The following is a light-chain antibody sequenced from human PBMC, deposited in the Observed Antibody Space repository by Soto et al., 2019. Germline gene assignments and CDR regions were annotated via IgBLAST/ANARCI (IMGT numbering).Light chain of an antibody. CDR1: SSNVGSYNL. Sequence: QSVLTQPASVSESPGQSITISCTGTSSNVGSYNLVSWYQHHPGKAHKLMIYEVSKRPSGVSNRFSGSKSGNTASLTISGLQAEDEADYYCCSYAGSSTFPYVFGTGTKVTVL. CDR2: EVS. J-gene: IGLJ1*01. CDR3: CSYAGSSTFPYV. V-gene: IGLV2-23*02.